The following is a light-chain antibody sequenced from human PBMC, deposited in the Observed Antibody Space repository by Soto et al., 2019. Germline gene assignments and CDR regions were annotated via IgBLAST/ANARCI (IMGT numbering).Light chain of an antibody. CDR3: QQYNNWPPS. J-gene: IGKJ1*01. Sequence: EIVMTQSPATLSVSPGERATLSCRASQSVSGNLAWYQQKPGQAPRLLIYGASTRATGIPARFSGSGSGTESSLTISSLQSEDFAVYYCQQYNNWPPSFGQGTKVEIK. CDR2: GAS. CDR1: QSVSGN. V-gene: IGKV3-15*01.